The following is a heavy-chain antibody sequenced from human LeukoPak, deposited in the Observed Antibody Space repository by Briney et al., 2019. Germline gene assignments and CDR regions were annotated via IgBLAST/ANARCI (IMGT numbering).Heavy chain of an antibody. CDR3: ARDHNLPGKKLWFYAFDI. CDR1: GGSISSYY. Sequence: SETLSLTCTVSGGSISSYYWSWIRQPPGKGLEWIGYIYYSGSTNYNPSLKSRVTISVDTSKNQFSLKLSSVTAADTAVYYCARDHNLPGKKLWFYAFDIWGQGTMVTVSS. V-gene: IGHV4-59*12. J-gene: IGHJ3*02. CDR2: IYYSGST. D-gene: IGHD5-18*01.